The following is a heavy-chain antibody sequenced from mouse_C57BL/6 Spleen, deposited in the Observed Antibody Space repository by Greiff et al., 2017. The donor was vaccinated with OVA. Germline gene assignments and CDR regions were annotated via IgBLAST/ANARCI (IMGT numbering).Heavy chain of an antibody. V-gene: IGHV1-52*01. CDR1: GYTFTSYW. CDR2: IDPSDSET. D-gene: IGHD1-1*01. CDR3: ARATVVATPYFDV. Sequence: QVQLKQPGAELVRPGSSVKLSCKASGYTFTSYWMHWVKQRPIQGLEWIGNIDPSDSETHYNQKFKDKATLTVDKSSSTAYMQLSSLTSEDSAVYYCARATVVATPYFDVWGTGTTVTVSS. J-gene: IGHJ1*03.